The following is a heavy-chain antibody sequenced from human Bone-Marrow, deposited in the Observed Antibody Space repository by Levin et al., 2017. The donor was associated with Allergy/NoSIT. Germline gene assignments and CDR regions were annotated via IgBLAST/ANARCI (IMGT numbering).Heavy chain of an antibody. CDR3: ARQRGRQLWLPPDF. Sequence: GESLKISCAASGFTFSDYYLAWIRQAPGKGLQWVAYITTSGSTIHYSDSVKGRFTISRDNTKNSLYLQMNSLRAEDTAVYFCARQRGRQLWLPPDFWGQGTLVTVSS. CDR2: ITTSGSTI. V-gene: IGHV3-11*01. D-gene: IGHD5-18*01. CDR1: GFTFSDYY. J-gene: IGHJ4*02.